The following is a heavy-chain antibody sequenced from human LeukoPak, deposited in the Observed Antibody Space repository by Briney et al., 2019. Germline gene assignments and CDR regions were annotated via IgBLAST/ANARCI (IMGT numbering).Heavy chain of an antibody. D-gene: IGHD1-26*01. CDR3: ARNRATNDY. CDR2: MKDDGNEI. J-gene: IGHJ4*02. V-gene: IGHV3-7*01. CDR1: GFTFKNYR. Sequence: GGSLRLSCTASGFTFKNYRMTWVRQDPGKGLEWVASMKDDGNEIQYVDSVKGRFTISRDNAKNSLYLQMNNLRAEDTAVYYCARNRATNDYWGQGTLVTVSS.